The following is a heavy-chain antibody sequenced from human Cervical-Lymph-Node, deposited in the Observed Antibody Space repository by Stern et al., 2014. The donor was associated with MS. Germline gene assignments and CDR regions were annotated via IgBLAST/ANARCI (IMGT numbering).Heavy chain of an antibody. Sequence: QMQLVQSGGGVVQPGRSLRLSCAASGFTFNSYSMYAMYWVRQAPGMGPEWVAAISYHGRDTFYADSVKGRFTISRDNSKNTLYLQMNSLRPEDTAVYFCARNRYSSSLDYWFDPWGQGTLVTVSS. CDR1: GFTFNSYSMYA. V-gene: IGHV3-30*04. D-gene: IGHD6-13*01. CDR2: ISYHGRDT. J-gene: IGHJ5*02. CDR3: ARNRYSSSLDYWFDP.